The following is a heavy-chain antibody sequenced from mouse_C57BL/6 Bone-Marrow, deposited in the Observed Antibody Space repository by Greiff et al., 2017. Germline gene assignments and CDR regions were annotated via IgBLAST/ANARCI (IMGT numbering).Heavy chain of an antibody. Sequence: QVQLQQSGPGLVQPSQSLSITCTVSGFSLTSYGVHWVRQSPGKGLEWLGVIWSGGSTDYNAAFISRLSISKDNSKCQVFFKMNSLQADDTAIYYCADYDGAYWGQGTLVTVSA. D-gene: IGHD2-4*01. CDR1: GFSLTSYG. CDR3: ADYDGAY. CDR2: IWSGGST. J-gene: IGHJ3*01. V-gene: IGHV2-2*01.